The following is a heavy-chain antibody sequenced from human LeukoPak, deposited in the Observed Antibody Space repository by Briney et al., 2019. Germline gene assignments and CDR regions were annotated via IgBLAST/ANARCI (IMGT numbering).Heavy chain of an antibody. V-gene: IGHV4-39*07. CDR2: IYYSGST. CDR3: ARTRPILTGYWIFDY. J-gene: IGHJ4*02. Sequence: PSETLSLTCTVSGGSISSSSYYWGWIRQPPGKGLEWIGSIYYSGSTYYNPSLKSRVTISVDTSKNQFSLKLSSVTAADTAVYYCARTRPILTGYWIFDYWGQGTLVTVSS. CDR1: GGSISSSSYY. D-gene: IGHD3-9*01.